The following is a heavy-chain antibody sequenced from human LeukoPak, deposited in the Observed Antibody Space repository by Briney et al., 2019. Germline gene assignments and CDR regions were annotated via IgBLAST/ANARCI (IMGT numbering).Heavy chain of an antibody. J-gene: IGHJ5*02. CDR1: GGSISTYY. Sequence: SETLSLTRTVSGGSISTYYWSWIRQPPGKGLEWIGYIYHSGSTNYNPSLKSRVTISVDTSKNQFSLKLSSVTAADTAVYYCARDSGTTGEVKFDPWGQGTLVTVSS. V-gene: IGHV4-59*12. CDR2: IYHSGST. D-gene: IGHD3-10*01. CDR3: ARDSGTTGEVKFDP.